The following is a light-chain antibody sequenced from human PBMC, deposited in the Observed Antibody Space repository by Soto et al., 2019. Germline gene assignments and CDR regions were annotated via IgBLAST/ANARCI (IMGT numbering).Light chain of an antibody. V-gene: IGKV1-39*01. CDR2: GAS. CDR3: QHSYNTPRT. Sequence: DIQMTQSPSSLSASVGDRVTITCRASQRITTYLNWYQQKPGKAPNLLIYGASNLESGVPSRFSGSGSGTDFTLTISSLQHEDFATYYCQHSYNTPRTFGQGTKLESK. CDR1: QRITTY. J-gene: IGKJ2*01.